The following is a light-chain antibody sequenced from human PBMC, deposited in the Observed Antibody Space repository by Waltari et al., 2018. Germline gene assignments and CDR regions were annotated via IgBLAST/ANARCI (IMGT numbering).Light chain of an antibody. CDR3: QQYHSAPT. Sequence: IVMTQSPDSLAVSLGESATINCKSSQSVLYSSNNKDYLAWYQHKVGQPPKLLIYWASTRESGVPDRFSGSGSGTDFTLTISTLQAEDVAVYYCQQYHSAPTFGQGTRLEIK. CDR1: QSVLYSSNNKDY. V-gene: IGKV4-1*01. CDR2: WAS. J-gene: IGKJ5*01.